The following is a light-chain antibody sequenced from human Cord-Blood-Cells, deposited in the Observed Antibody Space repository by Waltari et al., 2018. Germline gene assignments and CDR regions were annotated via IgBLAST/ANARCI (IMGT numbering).Light chain of an antibody. V-gene: IGKV3-15*01. J-gene: IGKJ3*01. CDR2: GAS. CDR3: QQYNNWPLT. CDR1: QSVSSN. Sequence: EIVTTQSPATLAVTPGGRATLSCRASQSVSSNLAWYQQKPGQAPRLLIYGASTRATGIPARFSGSGSGTEFTLTISSLQSEDFAVYYCQQYNNWPLTFGPGTKVDIK.